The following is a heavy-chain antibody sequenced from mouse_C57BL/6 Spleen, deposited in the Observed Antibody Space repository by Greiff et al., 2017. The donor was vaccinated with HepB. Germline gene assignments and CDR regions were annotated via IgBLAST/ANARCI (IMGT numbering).Heavy chain of an antibody. CDR1: GFTFSSYT. CDR3: ARHGYGPYYFDY. D-gene: IGHD2-10*02. CDR2: ISGGGGNT. Sequence: EVNVVESGGGLVKPGGSLKLSCAASGFTFSSYTMSWVRQTPEKRLEWVATISGGGGNTYYPDSVKGRFTISRDNAKNTLYLQMSSLRSEDTALYYCARHGYGPYYFDYWGQGTTLTVSS. V-gene: IGHV5-9*01. J-gene: IGHJ2*01.